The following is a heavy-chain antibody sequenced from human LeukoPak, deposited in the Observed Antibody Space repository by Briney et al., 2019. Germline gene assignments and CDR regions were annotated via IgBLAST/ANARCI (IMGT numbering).Heavy chain of an antibody. V-gene: IGHV3-30*02. Sequence: TGGSLRLSCAASGFTFSDYGMHWVRQAPGKGLEWVAFIQNDGGNKYYADSVKGRFTISRDNSKNTLYLHMNSLRPEDTAVYHCAKDEIQGVVGAGPGYWGQGTLVTVSS. D-gene: IGHD1-26*01. CDR1: GFTFSDYG. CDR3: AKDEIQGVVGAGPGY. J-gene: IGHJ4*02. CDR2: IQNDGGNK.